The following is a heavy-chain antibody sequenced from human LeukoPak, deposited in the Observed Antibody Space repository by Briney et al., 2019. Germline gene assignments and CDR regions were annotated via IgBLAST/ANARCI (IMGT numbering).Heavy chain of an antibody. CDR3: ARYANLEGYSYGP. V-gene: IGHV4-34*01. Sequence: PSETLSLTCAVYGGSFSGYYWSWIRQPPGKGLEWIGEINHSGSTNYNPSLKSRVTIPLDTSKNQFSLKLSSVTAADTAVYYCARYANLEGYSYGPWGQGTLVTVSS. CDR2: INHSGST. J-gene: IGHJ5*02. D-gene: IGHD5-18*01. CDR1: GGSFSGYY.